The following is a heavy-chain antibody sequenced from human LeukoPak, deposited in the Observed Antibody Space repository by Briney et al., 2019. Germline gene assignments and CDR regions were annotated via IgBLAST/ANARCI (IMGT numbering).Heavy chain of an antibody. Sequence: ASVKVSCKASGYTFTSYYMHWVRQAPGQGLEWMGIINPSGGSTSYAQKFQGRVTITADKSTSTAYMELSSLRSEDTAVYYCARDRGSGYFVASFDPWGQGTLVTVSS. D-gene: IGHD3-3*01. J-gene: IGHJ5*02. V-gene: IGHV1-46*01. CDR2: INPSGGST. CDR1: GYTFTSYY. CDR3: ARDRGSGYFVASFDP.